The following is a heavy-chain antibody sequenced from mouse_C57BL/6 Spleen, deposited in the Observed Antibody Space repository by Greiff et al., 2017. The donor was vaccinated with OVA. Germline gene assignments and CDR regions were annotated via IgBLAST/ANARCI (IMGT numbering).Heavy chain of an antibody. CDR2: IYPGSGST. CDR1: GYTFTSYW. Sequence: QVQLQQPGAELVKPGASVKMSCKASGYTFTSYWITWVKQRPGQGLEWIGDIYPGSGSTNYNEKFKSNATLTVDTSSSTAYMQLSSLTSEDSAVYYCARIYYGNCDYAMDYWGQGTSVTVSS. CDR3: ARIYYGNCDYAMDY. J-gene: IGHJ4*01. V-gene: IGHV1-55*01. D-gene: IGHD2-1*01.